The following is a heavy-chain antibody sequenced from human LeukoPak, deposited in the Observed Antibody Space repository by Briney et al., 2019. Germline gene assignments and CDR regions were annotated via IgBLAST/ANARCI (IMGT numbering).Heavy chain of an antibody. D-gene: IGHD2-8*01. J-gene: IGHJ5*02. Sequence: GGSLRLSCAASGFTFSDYYMSWIRQAPGKGLEWVSKISSSGRTINYADSVKGRLTISRDNAKNSPYLQMNSLRAEDTAVYYCAKDRSSYCTNGVCDWFDPWGQGTLVTVSS. V-gene: IGHV3-11*04. CDR2: ISSSGRTI. CDR3: AKDRSSYCTNGVCDWFDP. CDR1: GFTFSDYY.